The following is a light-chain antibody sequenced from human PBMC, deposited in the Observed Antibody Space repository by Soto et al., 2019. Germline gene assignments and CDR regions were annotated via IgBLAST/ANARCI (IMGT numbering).Light chain of an antibody. J-gene: IGLJ2*01. CDR3: SSQAGSAEV. V-gene: IGLV2-8*01. CDR1: SSDVGYYNY. CDR2: DVT. Sequence: QSALTQPPSASGSPGQSVTISCTGTSSDVGYYNYVSWYQQHSGRAPELMIYDVTKRPSGVPDRFSGSKSGNTAYLTVSGLQAEDEADYYCSSQAGSAEVFGGGTKLTVL.